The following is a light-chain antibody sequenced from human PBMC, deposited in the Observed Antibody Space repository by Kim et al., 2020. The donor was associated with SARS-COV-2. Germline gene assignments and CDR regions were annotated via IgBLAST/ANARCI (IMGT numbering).Light chain of an antibody. CDR2: AVN. J-gene: IGLJ1*01. V-gene: IGLV2-14*03. Sequence: GQSITISCTGTTDDIGGYDFVTWYQQYPGKAPKFLIYAVNKRPSGVSDRFSGSKSGNTASLTISWLQPEDEADYYCSSYTRSSTYVFGTGTKVTVL. CDR3: SSYTRSSTYV. CDR1: TDDIGGYDF.